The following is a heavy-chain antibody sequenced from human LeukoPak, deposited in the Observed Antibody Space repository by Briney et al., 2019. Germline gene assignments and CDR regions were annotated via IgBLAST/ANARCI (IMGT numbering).Heavy chain of an antibody. V-gene: IGHV1-24*01. CDR1: GYTLTELS. D-gene: IGHD5-18*01. CDR2: FDPEDGET. CDR3: ATASLWAGFAGNFDY. J-gene: IGHJ4*02. Sequence: ASVKVSCKVSGYTLTELSMHWVRQAPGKGLEWMGGFDPEDGETIYAQKIQGRVTMTEDTSTDTAYMELSSLRSEDTAVYYCATASLWAGFAGNFDYWGQGTLVTVSS.